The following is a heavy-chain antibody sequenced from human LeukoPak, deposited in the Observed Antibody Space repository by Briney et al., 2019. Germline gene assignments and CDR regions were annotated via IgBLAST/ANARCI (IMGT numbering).Heavy chain of an antibody. CDR3: ARRYSSSWYYYYYYYYMDV. Sequence: GASVKVSCKASGYTFTSYGISWVRQAPGQGLEWMGWISAYNGNTNYAQKLQGRVTMTTDTSTSTAYMELRSLRSDDTAVYYCARRYSSSWYYYYYYYYMDVWGKGTTVTVSS. CDR1: GYTFTSYG. V-gene: IGHV1-18*01. D-gene: IGHD6-13*01. J-gene: IGHJ6*03. CDR2: ISAYNGNT.